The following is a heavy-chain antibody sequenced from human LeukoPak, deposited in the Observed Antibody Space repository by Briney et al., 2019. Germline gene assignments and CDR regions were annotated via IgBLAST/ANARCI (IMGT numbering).Heavy chain of an antibody. D-gene: IGHD2/OR15-2a*01. CDR3: ARDQNT. CDR1: GGSFSGYY. J-gene: IGHJ5*02. CDR2: INHSGST. Sequence: SETLSLTCAVYGGSFSGYYWSWIRQPPGKGLEWIGEINHSGSTNYNPSLKSRVTISVDTSKNQFSLKLSSVTAADTAVYYCARDQNTWGQGTLVTVSS. V-gene: IGHV4-34*01.